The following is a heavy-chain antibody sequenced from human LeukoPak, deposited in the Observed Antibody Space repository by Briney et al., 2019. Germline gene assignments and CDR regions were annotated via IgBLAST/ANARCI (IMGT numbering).Heavy chain of an antibody. CDR2: ISHDGSNK. Sequence: SGGSLRLSCAASGFTFSSYAMSWVRQAPGKGLEWVAVISHDGSNKYYADSVKGRFTISRDNSKNTLYLQMNSLRAEDTAVYYCASDKFQARLPQVYWGQGTLVTVSS. CDR3: ASDKFQARLPQVY. V-gene: IGHV3-30-3*01. CDR1: GFTFSSYA. J-gene: IGHJ4*02. D-gene: IGHD6-25*01.